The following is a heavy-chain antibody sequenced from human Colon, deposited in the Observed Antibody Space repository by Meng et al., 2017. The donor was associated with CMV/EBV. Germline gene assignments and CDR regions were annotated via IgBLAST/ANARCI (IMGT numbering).Heavy chain of an antibody. CDR1: GYTLTDLS. D-gene: IGHD2-2*02. CDR2: FDPEDGET. CDR3: ATRPIYCSSTSCYSGGHYYYYYGMDV. Sequence: ASVKVSCKVSGYTLTDLSMHWVRQAPGKGLEWMGGFDPEDGETIYAQKFQGRVTMTEDTSTDTAYMELSSLRSEDTAVYYCATRPIYCSSTSCYSGGHYYYYYGMDVWGQGTTVTVSS. J-gene: IGHJ6*02. V-gene: IGHV1-24*01.